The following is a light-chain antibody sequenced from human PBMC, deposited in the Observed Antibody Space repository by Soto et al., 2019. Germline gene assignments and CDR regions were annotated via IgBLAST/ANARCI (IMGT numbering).Light chain of an antibody. J-gene: IGLJ2*01. CDR1: SSDVGGYNY. V-gene: IGLV2-14*01. CDR3: TSKTSSTYVV. Sequence: QSALTQPASVSGSPGQSITISCTGTSSDVGGYNYVSWYQQHPGKAPKLMIYEVSNRPSGVSNRFSGSKSGNTASLTISGLQAEDEAHYYCTSKTSSTYVVFGGGTKLTVL. CDR2: EVS.